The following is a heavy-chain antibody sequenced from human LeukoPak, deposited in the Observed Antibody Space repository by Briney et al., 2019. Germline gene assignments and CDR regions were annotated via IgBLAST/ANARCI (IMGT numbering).Heavy chain of an antibody. CDR3: ARGHCSGGSCTLDY. J-gene: IGHJ4*02. CDR1: GFTFSTYG. CDR2: IRYDGSNK. Sequence: GGSLRLSCAASGFTFSTYGMHWVRQAPGKGLEWVAFIRYDGSNKYYADSVKGRFTISRDNSKNTLYLQMSSLRAEDTAVYYCARGHCSGGSCTLDYWGQGTLVTVSS. V-gene: IGHV3-30*02. D-gene: IGHD2-15*01.